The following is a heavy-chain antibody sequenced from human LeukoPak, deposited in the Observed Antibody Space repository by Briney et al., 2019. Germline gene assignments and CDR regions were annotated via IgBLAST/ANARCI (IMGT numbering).Heavy chain of an antibody. CDR2: INPNSGGT. D-gene: IGHD6-19*01. V-gene: IGHV1-2*02. J-gene: IGHJ4*02. CDR1: GYTFTCYY. CDR3: ARGSYSSGWNLDY. Sequence: ASVKVSCKASGYTFTCYYMHWVRQAPGQGLEWMGWINPNSGGTNYAQKFQGRVTMTRDTSISTAYMELSRLRSDDTAVYYCARGSYSSGWNLDYWGQGTLVTVSS.